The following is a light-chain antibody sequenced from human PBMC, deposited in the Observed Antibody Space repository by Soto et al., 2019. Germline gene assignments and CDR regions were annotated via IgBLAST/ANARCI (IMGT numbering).Light chain of an antibody. CDR1: SSDVGGYNY. Sequence: QSALTQPASVSGSPGQSITISCTGTSSDVGGYNYVSWYQQHPGKAPKLMIYDVSNRPSGVSNRFSGSKSGNTASLTISGLQEEEEDDYYCSSSTSSSPRLLFGGGTKVTVL. J-gene: IGLJ3*02. CDR2: DVS. V-gene: IGLV2-14*01. CDR3: SSSTSSSPRLL.